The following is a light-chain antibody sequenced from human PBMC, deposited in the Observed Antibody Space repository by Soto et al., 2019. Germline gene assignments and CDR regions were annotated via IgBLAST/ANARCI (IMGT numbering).Light chain of an antibody. CDR3: QQYGSSHWT. Sequence: ETVLTQSPGTLSLSPGERATLSCRASQTIRSNYLAWYRQTPGQAPRLLIYGAYNRATGIEDRFSGSGSGTDFTLIISRLEPEDFALYYCQQYGSSHWTFGPVTKVAIK. J-gene: IGKJ1*01. V-gene: IGKV3-20*01. CDR2: GAY. CDR1: QTIRSNY.